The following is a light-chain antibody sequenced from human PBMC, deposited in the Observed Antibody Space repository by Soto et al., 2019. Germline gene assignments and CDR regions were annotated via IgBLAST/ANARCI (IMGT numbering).Light chain of an antibody. CDR2: DVS. CDR3: CSYAGSPYV. Sequence: QSVLTQPRSVSGSRGQSVTISGTGTSSDVGGYNYVSWYQQHPGKAPKLMIYDVSKRPSGVPDRFSGSKSGNTASLTISGLQAEDEADYYCCSYAGSPYVFGTGTKVTVL. J-gene: IGLJ1*01. CDR1: SSDVGGYNY. V-gene: IGLV2-11*01.